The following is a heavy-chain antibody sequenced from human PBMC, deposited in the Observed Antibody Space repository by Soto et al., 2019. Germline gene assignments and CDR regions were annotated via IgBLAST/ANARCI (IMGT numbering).Heavy chain of an antibody. V-gene: IGHV3-7*01. CDR2: IRGDGSEN. Sequence: EVQLEESGGGLVQPGGSLRLSCAASGFNFSPYWMSWVRQVPGKGLELVANIRGDGSENYYVESVKGRFTISRDNAKDSLYLQMNSLRAEDTAVYFCAREYYSQFDRWGQGTLVTVSS. D-gene: IGHD4-4*01. CDR1: GFNFSPYW. J-gene: IGHJ4*02. CDR3: AREYYSQFDR.